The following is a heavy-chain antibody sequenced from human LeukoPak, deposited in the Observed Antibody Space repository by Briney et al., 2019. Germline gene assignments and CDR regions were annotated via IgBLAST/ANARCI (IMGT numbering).Heavy chain of an antibody. CDR1: GFTFSTYS. V-gene: IGHV3-48*01. CDR2: ISSSSSTI. Sequence: GGSLRLSCAASGFTFSTYSMNWVRQAPGKGLEWVSYISSSSSTIYYADSVKGRFTISRDNSRNTLYLQMNSLRAEDTAVYFCASEYNIGGFDYWGQGTLVTVSS. D-gene: IGHD6-19*01. CDR3: ASEYNIGGFDY. J-gene: IGHJ4*02.